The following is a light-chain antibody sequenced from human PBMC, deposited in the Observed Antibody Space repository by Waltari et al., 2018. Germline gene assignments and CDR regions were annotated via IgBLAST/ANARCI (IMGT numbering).Light chain of an antibody. Sequence: EKVMTQSPATLSVSPGERATLSCRASQSGSSNLAWYQQKPGQAPRLLVYGASTRATGIPARFSGSGSGTEFTLTISSLQSDDLAVYYCQQYDTWPRTFGQGTKVEIK. CDR3: QQYDTWPRT. J-gene: IGKJ1*01. V-gene: IGKV3-15*01. CDR1: QSGSSN. CDR2: GAS.